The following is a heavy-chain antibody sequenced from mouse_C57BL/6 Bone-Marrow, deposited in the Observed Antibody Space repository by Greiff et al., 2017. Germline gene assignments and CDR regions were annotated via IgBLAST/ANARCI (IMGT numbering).Heavy chain of an antibody. Sequence: VQLKQSGAELVRPGASVKLSCTASGFNIKDDYMHWVKQRPEQGLEWIGWIDPENGDTEYASKFQGKATITADPSSNTAYLQLSSLTSEDTAVYYCTTSIGFAYWGQGTLVTVSA. CDR3: TTSIGFAY. CDR2: IDPENGDT. V-gene: IGHV14-4*01. J-gene: IGHJ3*01. CDR1: GFNIKDDY.